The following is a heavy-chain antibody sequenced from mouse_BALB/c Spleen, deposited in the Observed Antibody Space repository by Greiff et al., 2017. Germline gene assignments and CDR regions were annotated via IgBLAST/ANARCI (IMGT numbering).Heavy chain of an antibody. J-gene: IGHJ4*01. CDR2: VNPYNGGT. Sequence: EVQLQQSGPELVKPGASVKMSCKASGYTFTDYYMDWVKQSHGESFEWIGRVNPYNGGTSYNQKFKGKATLTVDKSSSTAYMELNSLTSEDSAVYYCARGLQYYYAMDYWGQGTSVTVSS. V-gene: IGHV1-19*01. CDR1: GYTFTDYY. CDR3: ARGLQYYYAMDY. D-gene: IGHD2-2*01.